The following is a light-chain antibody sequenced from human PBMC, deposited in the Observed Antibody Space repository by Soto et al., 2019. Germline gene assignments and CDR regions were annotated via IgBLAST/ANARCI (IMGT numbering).Light chain of an antibody. CDR2: GNS. CDR3: QSYDSSLSGHVV. J-gene: IGLJ2*01. Sequence: QSVLTQPPSVSGAPGQRVTIYCTRSSSNIGAGYDVHWYQQLPGTAPKLLIYGNSNRPSGVPDRFSGSKSGTSASLAITGLQAEDEADYYCQSYDSSLSGHVVFGGGTKLTVL. CDR1: SSNIGAGYD. V-gene: IGLV1-40*01.